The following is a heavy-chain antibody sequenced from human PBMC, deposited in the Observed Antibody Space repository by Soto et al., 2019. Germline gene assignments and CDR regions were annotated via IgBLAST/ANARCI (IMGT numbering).Heavy chain of an antibody. Sequence: GGSLRLSCAASGFTFSSYSMNWVRQAPGKGLEWVSSISSSSSYIYYADSVKGRFTISRDNAKNSLYLQMNSLRAEDTAVYYSARIVAGVMVVVPSPKAAFDMRGKRKMVTVSS. D-gene: IGHD2-15*01. CDR1: GFTFSSYS. CDR3: ARIVAGVMVVVPSPKAAFDM. V-gene: IGHV3-21*01. J-gene: IGHJ3*02. CDR2: ISSSSSYI.